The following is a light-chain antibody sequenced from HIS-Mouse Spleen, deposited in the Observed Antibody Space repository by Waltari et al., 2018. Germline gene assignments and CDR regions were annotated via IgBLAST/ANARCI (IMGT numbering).Light chain of an antibody. J-gene: IGKJ2*01. V-gene: IGKV3-20*01. CDR3: QQYGSSPPYT. CDR2: GAS. Sequence: EIVLTQSPGTLSLSPGERATLPCRPSQSVSSSYFAWYQQKPGQAPRLLIYGASSRATGIPDRFSGSGSGTDFTLTISRLEPEDFAVYYCQQYGSSPPYTFGQGTKLEIK. CDR1: QSVSSSY.